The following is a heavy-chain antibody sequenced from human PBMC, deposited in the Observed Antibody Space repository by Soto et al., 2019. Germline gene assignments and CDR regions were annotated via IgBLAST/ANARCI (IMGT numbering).Heavy chain of an antibody. CDR1: GGSSNSGDYY. CDR3: ARDRYYGSGTYYNFYSGMDV. Sequence: TLSLTCTVSGGSSNSGDYYWTWVRQPPGKGLEWIGNIFHSGSTYYTPSLQSRVTISLDTSKNHFSLKLSSVTPADTAVYYCARDRYYGSGTYYNFYSGMDVWGQGTTVTVSS. J-gene: IGHJ6*02. D-gene: IGHD3-10*01. CDR2: IFHSGST. V-gene: IGHV4-30-4*01.